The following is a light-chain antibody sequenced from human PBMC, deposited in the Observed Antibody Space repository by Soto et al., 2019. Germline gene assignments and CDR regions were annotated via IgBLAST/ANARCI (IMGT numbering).Light chain of an antibody. CDR3: TSYVGNDIWV. CDR1: SSDVGAYNY. Sequence: QSALTQPPAASGSPGQSVTISCTGTSSDVGAYNYVSWYQQDPGKAPKLVIYEVTKRPSGVPDRFSGSNSGNTASLTVSGLQAEDEADYYCTSYVGNDIWVFGGGTKLTVL. CDR2: EVT. V-gene: IGLV2-8*01. J-gene: IGLJ3*02.